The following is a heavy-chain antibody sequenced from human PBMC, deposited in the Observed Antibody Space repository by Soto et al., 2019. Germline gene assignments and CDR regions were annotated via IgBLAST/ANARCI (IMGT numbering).Heavy chain of an antibody. J-gene: IGHJ6*02. CDR1: GGSISSGGYY. D-gene: IGHD3-10*01. CDR3: ARVFGFGGMDV. Sequence: QVQLQESGPGLVKPSQTLSLTCTVSGGSISSGGYYWSWIRQHPGKGLEWIRYVYHSGSTYYNPSLKSRVTISVDASKNQSSLKLSSVTAADTAVYYCARVFGFGGMDVWGQGTTVTVSS. V-gene: IGHV4-31*03. CDR2: VYHSGST.